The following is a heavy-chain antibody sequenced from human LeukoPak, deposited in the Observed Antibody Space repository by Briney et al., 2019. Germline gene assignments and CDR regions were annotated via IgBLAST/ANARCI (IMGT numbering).Heavy chain of an antibody. CDR2: ISAYNGNT. D-gene: IGHD3-22*01. Sequence: ASVKLSCKASGVTFSSYAISWVRQAPGQGLEWMGWISAYNGNTNYAQKLQGRVTMTTDTSTSTAYMELRSLRSDDTAVYYCARASTWDYYDSSGPGYFQHWGQGTLVTVSS. J-gene: IGHJ1*01. V-gene: IGHV1-18*01. CDR1: GVTFSSYA. CDR3: ARASTWDYYDSSGPGYFQH.